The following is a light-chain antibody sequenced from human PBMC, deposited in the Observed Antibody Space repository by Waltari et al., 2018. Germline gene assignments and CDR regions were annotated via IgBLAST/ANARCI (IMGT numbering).Light chain of an antibody. CDR3: QSFDIRLSGGVV. Sequence: QSVLTQPPSMSGAPGQRVTISCTGSSSNIGAGHDVHWYQVFPGTAPKLLIYGKNNRASGVPDRFSGSKSDTSASLAIGGLQAEDEAEYYGQSFDIRLSGGVVFGGGTKVTVL. J-gene: IGLJ3*02. CDR2: GKN. CDR1: SSNIGAGHD. V-gene: IGLV1-40*01.